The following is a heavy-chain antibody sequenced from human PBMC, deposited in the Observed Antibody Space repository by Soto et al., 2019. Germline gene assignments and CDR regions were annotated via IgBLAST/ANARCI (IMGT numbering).Heavy chain of an antibody. Sequence: GGSLRLSCAASGFTLSNYWMSWVRQAPGKGLEWVANIKQDGSEKNYVDSVKGRFTISRDNAKSSLYLQMNSLRAEDTAVYYCASGSSSTSYVGYWGQGTLVTVSS. V-gene: IGHV3-7*01. D-gene: IGHD2-2*01. CDR3: ASGSSSTSYVGY. CDR1: GFTLSNYW. CDR2: IKQDGSEK. J-gene: IGHJ4*02.